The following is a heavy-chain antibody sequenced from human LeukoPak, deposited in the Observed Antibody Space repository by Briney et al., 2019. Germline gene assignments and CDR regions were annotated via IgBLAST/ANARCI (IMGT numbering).Heavy chain of an antibody. Sequence: SEALSLTCTVSGGSISSYYWSWIRQPPGKGLEWIGNIYDRGSTKYNPSLKSRVTISVDTSKNQFSLRLSSVTAADTAVYYCARGRTFDNWGQGTLVTVSS. J-gene: IGHJ4*02. CDR3: ARGRTFDN. V-gene: IGHV4-59*01. CDR1: GGSISSYY. CDR2: IYDRGST.